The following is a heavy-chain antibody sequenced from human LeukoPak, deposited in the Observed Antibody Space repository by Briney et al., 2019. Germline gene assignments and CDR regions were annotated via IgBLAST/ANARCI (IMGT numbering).Heavy chain of an antibody. CDR2: INHSGST. CDR1: GGSFSGYY. J-gene: IGHJ4*02. CDR3: ARRRNSGTVDY. V-gene: IGHV4-34*01. Sequence: SETLSLTCAVYGGSFSGYYWSWIRQPPGKGLEWIGEINHSGSTNYNPSLKSRVTISVDTSKNQFSLKLSSVTAADTAVYYCARRRNSGTVDYWGQGTLVTVSS. D-gene: IGHD6-13*01.